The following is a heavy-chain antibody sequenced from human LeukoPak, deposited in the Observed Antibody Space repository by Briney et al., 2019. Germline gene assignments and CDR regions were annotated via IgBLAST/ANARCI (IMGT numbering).Heavy chain of an antibody. J-gene: IGHJ4*02. Sequence: GGSLRLSCAASGFTFSSHGMHWVRQAPGKGLEWVAVISYNGSKKDYADSVKGRFTISRDKSKNTLYLQMNSLRAEDTAVYYCARDLSGYYSVDYWGQGTLVTVSS. CDR2: ISYNGSKK. CDR1: GFTFSSHG. D-gene: IGHD3-22*01. V-gene: IGHV3-30-3*01. CDR3: ARDLSGYYSVDY.